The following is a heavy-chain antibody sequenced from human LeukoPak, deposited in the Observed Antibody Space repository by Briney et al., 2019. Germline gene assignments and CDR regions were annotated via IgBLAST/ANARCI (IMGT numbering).Heavy chain of an antibody. CDR1: GYTFTSYD. CDR3: ARGAYYGSGSYYSAFDI. V-gene: IGHV1-8*01. J-gene: IGHJ3*02. CDR2: MNPNSGNT. Sequence: ASVKVSCKASGYTFTSYDVNWVRQATGQGLEWMGWMNPNSGNTGYAQKFQGRVTMTRDTSITTACMELSSLRSEDTAVYYCARGAYYGSGSYYSAFDIWGQGTMVTVSS. D-gene: IGHD3-10*01.